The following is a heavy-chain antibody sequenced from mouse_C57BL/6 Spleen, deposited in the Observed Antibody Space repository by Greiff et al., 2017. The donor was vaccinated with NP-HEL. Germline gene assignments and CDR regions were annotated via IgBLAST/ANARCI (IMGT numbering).Heavy chain of an antibody. CDR2: IYPGDGDT. Sequence: QVQLQQSGAELVKPGASVKISCKASGYAFSSYWMNWVKQRPGKGLEWIGQIYPGDGDTNYNGKFKGKATLTADKSSSTAYMQRSSLTSEDSEVYVGARANYSKEDAMDYWGQGTSVTVSS. V-gene: IGHV1-80*01. CDR3: ARANYSKEDAMDY. J-gene: IGHJ4*01. CDR1: GYAFSSYW. D-gene: IGHD2-5*01.